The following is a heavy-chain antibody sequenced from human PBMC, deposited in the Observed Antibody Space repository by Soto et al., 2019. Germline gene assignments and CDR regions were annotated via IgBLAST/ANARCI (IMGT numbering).Heavy chain of an antibody. Sequence: QVQLVESGGGVVQPGRSLRLSCAASGFTFSSYGMHWVRQAPGKGLEWVALIWYDGSYKYYADSVKGRFTISRDNSKNTLYLQMDSLRADDTAMYYCARGQQLSRYYFDFWGQGTLVTVSS. CDR2: IWYDGSYK. D-gene: IGHD6-13*01. J-gene: IGHJ4*02. CDR1: GFTFSSYG. CDR3: ARGQQLSRYYFDF. V-gene: IGHV3-33*01.